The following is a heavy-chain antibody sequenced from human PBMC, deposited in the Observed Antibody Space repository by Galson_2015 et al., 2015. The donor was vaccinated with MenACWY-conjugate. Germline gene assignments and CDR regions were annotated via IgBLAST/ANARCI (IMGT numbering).Heavy chain of an antibody. CDR2: TIPIFGTA. CDR1: EGTFTSYP. V-gene: IGHV1-69*13. D-gene: IGHD3-22*01. J-gene: IGHJ4*02. CDR3: ARDGYYDSSGYLDY. Sequence: SVNVSCKSSEGTFTSYPISWVPPAPGQGLECMGGTIPIFGTANYAQKFQGRVTTTADESTSTAYMELSSLRSEDTAVYYCARDGYYDSSGYLDYWGQGTLVTVSS.